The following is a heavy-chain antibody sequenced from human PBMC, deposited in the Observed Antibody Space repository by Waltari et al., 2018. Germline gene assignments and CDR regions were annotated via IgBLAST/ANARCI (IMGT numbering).Heavy chain of an antibody. CDR3: ARWQKETDAFDI. D-gene: IGHD5-12*01. J-gene: IGHJ3*02. Sequence: QVQLVQSGAEVKNPGASVKVYCKASGYTFITYDMNWVRQAAGQGLEWMGWMNPNSGDTGYAQKFQGRVSMTRDTSVSTAYMELSSLRPEDTAVYYCARWQKETDAFDIWGQGTVVTVSP. CDR2: MNPNSGDT. CDR1: GYTFITYD. V-gene: IGHV1-8*02.